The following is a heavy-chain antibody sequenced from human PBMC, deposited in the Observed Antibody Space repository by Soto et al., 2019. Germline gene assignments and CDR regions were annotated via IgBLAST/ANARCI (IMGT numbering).Heavy chain of an antibody. J-gene: IGHJ6*02. Sequence: GGSLRLSCSASGFTFSSNAMHWVRQAPGKGLEYVSAISGYGDTTYYADSVKGRFTISRDNSKNTLYLQMNSLRAEDTAVYYCAKRDGDTGSFDYYYGMDVWGQGTTVTVSS. V-gene: IGHV3-64*04. CDR1: GFTFSSNA. CDR2: ISGYGDTT. CDR3: AKRDGDTGSFDYYYGMDV. D-gene: IGHD3-10*01.